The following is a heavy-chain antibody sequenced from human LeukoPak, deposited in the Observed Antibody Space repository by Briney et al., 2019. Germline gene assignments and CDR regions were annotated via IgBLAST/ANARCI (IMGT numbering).Heavy chain of an antibody. V-gene: IGHV3-23*01. J-gene: IGHJ4*02. CDR2: VTNSGGNT. Sequence: GGSLRLSCVASGFTFNNFAMTWVRQAPGKGLEWVSTVTNSGGNTYYADSVKGRFTIYRDNSKNTLYLQMNSLTDEDTAVYYCAKKWGVGTTTLDYFDYWGQGTLVTVSS. CDR1: GFTFNNFA. CDR3: AKKWGVGTTTLDYFDY. D-gene: IGHD1-26*01.